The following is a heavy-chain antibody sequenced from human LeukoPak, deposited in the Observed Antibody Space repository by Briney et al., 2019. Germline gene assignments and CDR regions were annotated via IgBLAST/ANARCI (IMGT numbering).Heavy chain of an antibody. V-gene: IGHV3-13*01. CDR1: GFTFSSYD. CDR2: IDIAGDT. D-gene: IGHD3-22*01. J-gene: IGHJ4*02. CDR3: ASPLAANGYYPTGDY. Sequence: PGGSLRLSCATSGFTFSSYDMHWVRQATGKGLDWVSAIDIAGDTYYPGSVKGRFTISRENAKNSLYLQMNSLRAEDTAIYYCASPLAANGYYPTGDYWGQGTLVTVSS.